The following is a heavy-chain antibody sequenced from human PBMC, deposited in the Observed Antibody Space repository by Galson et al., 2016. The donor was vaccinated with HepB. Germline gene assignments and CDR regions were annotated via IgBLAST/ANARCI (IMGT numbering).Heavy chain of an antibody. CDR1: GFSLSNARMG. CDR2: IFSNDAK. CDR3: ARLIGDTFDLFDL. J-gene: IGHJ5*02. V-gene: IGHV2-26*01. Sequence: ALVKPTQTLTLTCTVSGFSLSNARMGVAWIRQPPGKAPEWLAHIFSNDAKSLSTSLKSRLSISKDTSKSQVVLTMTNMDPVDTATYYCARLIGDTFDLFDLWGQGTLVTVSS. D-gene: IGHD2/OR15-2a*01.